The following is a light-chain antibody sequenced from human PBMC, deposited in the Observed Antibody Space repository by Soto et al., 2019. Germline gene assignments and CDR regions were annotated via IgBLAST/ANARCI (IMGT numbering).Light chain of an antibody. CDR3: QKYNSAPSLT. V-gene: IGKV1-27*01. CDR1: QGISNY. Sequence: DIPMTQSPSSLSASVGDRVTITCRASQGISNYLAWYQQKPGKVPKLLIYAASTLQSGVPSRFSGSGSGTDFTLTISSLQPEDVATYYCQKYNSAPSLTFGGGTKVERK. CDR2: AAS. J-gene: IGKJ4*01.